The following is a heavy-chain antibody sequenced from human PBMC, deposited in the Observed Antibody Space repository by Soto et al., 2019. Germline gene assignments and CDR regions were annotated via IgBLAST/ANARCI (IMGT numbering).Heavy chain of an antibody. CDR2: IGRTRKYI. V-gene: IGHV3-48*02. J-gene: IGHJ4*02. D-gene: IGHD1-20*01. CDR1: GFTFDDYS. Sequence: EVQLVESGGGLVQPGGSLSLSWAASGFTFDDYSMNWVRQAPGKGLEWVSYIGRTRKYIDYADSVKGRFNISRDGAKNAVFLQMNSLRDEDTAVYYGARDHNWSFDYWGQGIPVTVSS. CDR3: ARDHNWSFDY.